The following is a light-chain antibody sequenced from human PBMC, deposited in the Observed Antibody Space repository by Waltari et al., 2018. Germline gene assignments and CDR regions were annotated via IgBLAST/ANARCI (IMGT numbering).Light chain of an antibody. CDR3: CSYAGSYTYVV. Sequence: QSALTQPRSVSGSPAQSVTISCTGPSSDVGGYNYVSWYQQHPGKAPKLMISDVSKRPSGVPDRFSGSKSGNTASLTISGLQAEDEADYYCCSYAGSYTYVVFGGGTKLTVL. CDR2: DVS. J-gene: IGLJ2*01. CDR1: SSDVGGYNY. V-gene: IGLV2-11*01.